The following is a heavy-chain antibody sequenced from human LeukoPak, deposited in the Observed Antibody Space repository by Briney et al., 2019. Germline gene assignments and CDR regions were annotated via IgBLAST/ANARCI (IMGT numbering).Heavy chain of an antibody. V-gene: IGHV4-59*08. J-gene: IGHJ3*01. D-gene: IGHD3-10*01. CDR1: GDSISSYY. CDR3: ARSEVAYYGSKNSLWPDAFDF. CDR2: FYYSGST. Sequence: SETLSLTCTVSGDSISSYYWTWIRQPPGKGLEWISYFYYSGSTNYNPSLKSRVTISGETSKNQFSLKLSSVTAADTAVYYCARSEVAYYGSKNSLWPDAFDFWGQGTVVTVSP.